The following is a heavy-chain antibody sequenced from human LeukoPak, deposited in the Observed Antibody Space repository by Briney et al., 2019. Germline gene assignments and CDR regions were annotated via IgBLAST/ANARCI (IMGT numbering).Heavy chain of an antibody. D-gene: IGHD3-10*02. CDR3: AELGITMIGGV. CDR1: GFTFSDYY. CDR2: ISGSGSDI. V-gene: IGHV3-11*04. J-gene: IGHJ6*04. Sequence: GGSLRLSCATSGFTFSDYYMSWIRQAPGKGLEWLSYISGSGSDINYADSVKGRFTVSRDNAKSALYLQMNSLRAEDTAVYYCAELGITMIGGVWGKGTTVTISS.